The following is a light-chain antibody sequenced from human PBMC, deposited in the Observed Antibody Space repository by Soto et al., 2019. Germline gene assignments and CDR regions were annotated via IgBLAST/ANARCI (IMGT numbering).Light chain of an antibody. CDR2: GNS. V-gene: IGLV1-40*01. CDR1: SSNIGAGYD. Sequence: ISCTGSSSNIGAGYDVHWYQQLPGTAPKLLIYGNSNRPSGVPDRFSGSKSGTSASLAITGLQAEDEADYYCQSYDSSLSVVFGGGTKLTVL. CDR3: QSYDSSLSVV. J-gene: IGLJ2*01.